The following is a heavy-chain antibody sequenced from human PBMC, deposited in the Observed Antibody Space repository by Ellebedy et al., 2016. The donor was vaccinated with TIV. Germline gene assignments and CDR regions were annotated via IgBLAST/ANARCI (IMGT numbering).Heavy chain of an antibody. D-gene: IGHD3-22*01. V-gene: IGHV1-69*05. J-gene: IGHJ6*02. CDR1: GGTFSSYA. CDR2: IIPIFGTA. Sequence: ASVKVSCKASGGTFSSYAISWVRQAPGQGLEWMGGIIPIFGTANYAQKLQGRVTMTTDTSTSTAYMELRSLRSEDTAVYYCAREGAVYYYDSSGYYAPPLDYYYGMDVWGQGTTVTVSS. CDR3: AREGAVYYYDSSGYYAPPLDYYYGMDV.